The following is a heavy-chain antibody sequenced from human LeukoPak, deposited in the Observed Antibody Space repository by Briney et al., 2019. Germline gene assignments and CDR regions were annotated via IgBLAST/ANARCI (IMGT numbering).Heavy chain of an antibody. D-gene: IGHD1-26*01. J-gene: IGHJ4*02. CDR2: ISSSSSTI. CDR3: ATLVGATGFAFDY. V-gene: IGHV3-48*04. CDR1: GFTFSSYS. Sequence: GGSLRLSCAASGFTFSSYSMNWVRQAPGKGLEWVSYISSSSSTIYYADSVKGRFTISRDNAKNSLYLQMNSLRAEDTAVYYCATLVGATGFAFDYWGQGTLVTVSS.